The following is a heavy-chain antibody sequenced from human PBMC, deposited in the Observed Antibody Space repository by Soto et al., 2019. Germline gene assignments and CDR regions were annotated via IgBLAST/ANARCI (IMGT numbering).Heavy chain of an antibody. CDR3: ARYYYDSSGYYSYYYGMDV. V-gene: IGHV1-69*13. D-gene: IGHD3-22*01. J-gene: IGHJ6*02. CDR2: IIPIFGTA. CDR1: GGTFSSYS. Sequence: SVKVSCKASGGTFSSYSISWVRQAPGQGLEWMGGIIPIFGTANYAQKFQGRVTITADESTSTAYMELSSLRSEDTAVYYCARYYYDSSGYYSYYYGMDVWGQGTTVTVSS.